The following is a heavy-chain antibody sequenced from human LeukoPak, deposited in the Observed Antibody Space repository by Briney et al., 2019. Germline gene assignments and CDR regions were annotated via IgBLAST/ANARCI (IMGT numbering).Heavy chain of an antibody. CDR1: GGSFSGYY. Sequence: PSETLSLTCAVYGGSFSGYYWSWIRQPPGKGLEWIGEINHSGSTNYNPSLKSRVTISVDTSKNQFSLKLSSVTAADTAVYYCARPGVGATSGNDAFDIWGQGTMVTVSS. CDR2: INHSGST. V-gene: IGHV4-34*01. CDR3: ARPGVGATSGNDAFDI. D-gene: IGHD1-26*01. J-gene: IGHJ3*02.